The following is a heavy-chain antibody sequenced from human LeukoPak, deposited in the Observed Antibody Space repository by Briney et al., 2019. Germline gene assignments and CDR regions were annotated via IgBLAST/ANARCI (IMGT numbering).Heavy chain of an antibody. V-gene: IGHV3-21*01. CDR2: ISTGGDNR. Sequence: GGSLRLSCAASGFTFSRYAINWVRQAPEKGLEWVSYISTGGDNRFYADSLKGRFTVSRDNAKNTLYLQMNSLRAEDTAVYYCARETPEYDWGQGTLVTVSS. CDR1: GFTFSRYA. CDR3: ARETPEYD. J-gene: IGHJ4*02. D-gene: IGHD1-14*01.